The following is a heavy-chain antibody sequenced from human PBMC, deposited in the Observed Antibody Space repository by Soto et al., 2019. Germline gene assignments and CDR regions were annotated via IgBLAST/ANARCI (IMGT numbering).Heavy chain of an antibody. CDR3: ARGLISGSHYSGGWYYFDS. D-gene: IGHD1-26*01. V-gene: IGHV4-34*01. CDR2: INHSGRA. J-gene: IGHJ4*02. Sequence: SETRCLRCDGYGGSFSECSGTWSRQTPGKGLQWIGQINHSGRANYNPSLKSRVTISVHTSSSQFSLELSSVTAADTAVYYCARGLISGSHYSGGWYYFDSWGQGTQVTVS. CDR1: GGSFSECS.